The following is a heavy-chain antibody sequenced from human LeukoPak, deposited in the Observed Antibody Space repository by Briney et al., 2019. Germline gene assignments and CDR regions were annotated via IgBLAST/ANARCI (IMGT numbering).Heavy chain of an antibody. CDR1: GGTFSSYA. J-gene: IGHJ6*02. Sequence: ASVKVSCKASGGTFSSYAINWVRQAPGQGLEWLGGIIPIFGTANYAQKFQGRATITADESTSTAYTELSSLRAEDTAIYYCAIGYTSGPRVDVWGQGTSVTVS. D-gene: IGHD6-19*01. CDR2: IIPIFGTA. CDR3: AIGYTSGPRVDV. V-gene: IGHV1-69*13.